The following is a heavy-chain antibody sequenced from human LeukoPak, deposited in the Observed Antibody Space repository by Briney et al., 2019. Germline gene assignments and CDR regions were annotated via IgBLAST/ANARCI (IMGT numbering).Heavy chain of an antibody. J-gene: IGHJ5*02. Sequence: GASVRVSCKASGYTFTSYDSNWVRQAPGQGLEWMGWIKPNSGNTGYAQRFLGRVTMTRNTSISTAYMELTSLSSEDPAVYFCARGHTVIRGIIWIRGFDPWGQGTLVSVS. CDR1: GYTFTSYD. V-gene: IGHV1-8*01. CDR3: ARGHTVIRGIIWIRGFDP. D-gene: IGHD3-10*01. CDR2: IKPNSGNT.